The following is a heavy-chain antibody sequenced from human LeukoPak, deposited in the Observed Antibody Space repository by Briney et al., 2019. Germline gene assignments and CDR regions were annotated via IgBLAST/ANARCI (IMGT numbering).Heavy chain of an antibody. V-gene: IGHV4-59*01. D-gene: IGHD3-16*01. CDR2: IYSSGSA. CDR1: GGSLSNYY. CDR3: ARRSWGSDFDY. J-gene: IGHJ4*02. Sequence: SSETLSLTCSVSGGSLSNYYWTWIRRPPGKELEWIGYIYSSGSANYNPSLKSRVNISIDTSENQFSLKLSSVTAADTAVYYCARRSWGSDFDYWGQGALVTVSS.